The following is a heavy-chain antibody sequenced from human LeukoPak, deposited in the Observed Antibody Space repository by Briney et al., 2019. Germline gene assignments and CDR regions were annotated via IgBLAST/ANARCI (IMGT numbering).Heavy chain of an antibody. CDR3: ARTSSSITPRDSSGYYTRGAFV. V-gene: IGHV1-69*13. CDR2: IIPIFGTA. D-gene: IGHD3-22*01. J-gene: IGHJ4*02. CDR1: GGTFSSYA. Sequence: SVKVSCKASGGTFSSYAISWVRQAPGQGLEWMGGIIPIFGTANYAQKFQGRVTITADESTSSAYMELSSLRSEDTAVYYCARTSSSITPRDSSGYYTRGAFVWGQGTLVTVSS.